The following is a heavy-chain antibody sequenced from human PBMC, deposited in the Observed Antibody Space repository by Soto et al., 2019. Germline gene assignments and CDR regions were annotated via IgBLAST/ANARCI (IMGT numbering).Heavy chain of an antibody. Sequence: SETLSLTCTVSGGSISSGDYYWSWIRQPPGKGLEWIGYIYYSGSTYYNPSLKSRVTISVDTSKNQFSLKPSSVTAADTAVYYCARVSSRADKRFDPWGQGTLVTVSS. CDR3: ARVSSRADKRFDP. J-gene: IGHJ5*02. V-gene: IGHV4-30-4*01. CDR2: IYYSGST. CDR1: GGSISSGDYY. D-gene: IGHD3-10*01.